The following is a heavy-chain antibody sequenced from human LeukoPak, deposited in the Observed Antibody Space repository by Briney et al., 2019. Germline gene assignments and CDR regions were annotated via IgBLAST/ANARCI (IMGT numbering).Heavy chain of an antibody. V-gene: IGHV3-23*01. CDR1: GFIFGDFA. CDR2: ISGGGSST. J-gene: IGHJ4*02. D-gene: IGHD2-2*01. CDR3: AKGRAVIWPHSRENDH. Sequence: TGGSLRLSCAASGFIFGDFAMSWVRQVPGRGLEWLSTISGGGSSTAYADSVKGRFTISRDNSKDTLYLEMSSLRAEDTALYYCAKGRAVIWPHSRENDHWGQGTLVTVSS.